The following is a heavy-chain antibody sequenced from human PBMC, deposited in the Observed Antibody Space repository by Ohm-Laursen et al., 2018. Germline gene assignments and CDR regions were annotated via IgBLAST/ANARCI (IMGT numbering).Heavy chain of an antibody. Sequence: GSLRLSCAASRFTVSSNYMNWVRQAPGKGLEWVSVIYSGGSTYYADSVKGRFTISRDSSKNTLYLQMNSLRAEDTAVYYCARAVAGVAYFDYWGQGTLVTVSS. D-gene: IGHD2-15*01. V-gene: IGHV3-66*01. J-gene: IGHJ4*02. CDR2: IYSGGST. CDR1: RFTVSSNY. CDR3: ARAVAGVAYFDY.